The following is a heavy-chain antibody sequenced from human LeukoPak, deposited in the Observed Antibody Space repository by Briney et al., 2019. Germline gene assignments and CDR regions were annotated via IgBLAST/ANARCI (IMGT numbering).Heavy chain of an antibody. CDR3: ARQKTYYYGSGRLLPSPHFDY. D-gene: IGHD3-10*01. V-gene: IGHV4-39*01. J-gene: IGHJ4*02. Sequence: SETLSLTCTVSGGSISSSSYYWGWIRQPPGKGLEWIGSIYYSGSTYYNPSLKSRVTISVDTSKNQFSLKLSSVTAADTAVYCCARQKTYYYGSGRLLPSPHFDYWGQGTLVTVSS. CDR1: GGSISSSSYY. CDR2: IYYSGST.